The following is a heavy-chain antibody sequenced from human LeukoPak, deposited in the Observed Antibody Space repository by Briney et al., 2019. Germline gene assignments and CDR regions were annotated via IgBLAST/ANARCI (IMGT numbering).Heavy chain of an antibody. Sequence: GGSLRLSCAASGFTFSSYAMSWVRQAPGKGLEWVAVISHDGSNKYYADSVKGRFTISRDNSKNTLYLQMNSLRAEDTAVYYCAKEVVAAAGPIDYWGQGTLVTVSS. D-gene: IGHD6-13*01. J-gene: IGHJ4*02. CDR3: AKEVVAAAGPIDY. CDR2: ISHDGSNK. V-gene: IGHV3-30*18. CDR1: GFTFSSYA.